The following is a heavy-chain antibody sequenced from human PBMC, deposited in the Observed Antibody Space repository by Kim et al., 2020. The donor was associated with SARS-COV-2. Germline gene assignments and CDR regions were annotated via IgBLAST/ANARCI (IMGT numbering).Heavy chain of an antibody. V-gene: IGHV3-15*01. CDR2: IKSKTDGGTT. D-gene: IGHD1-26*01. J-gene: IGHJ4*02. Sequence: GGSLRLSCAASGFTFSNAWMSWVRQAPGKGLEWVGCIKSKTDGGTTDYAAPVKGRFTISRDDSKNTLYLQMNSLKTEDTAVYYCTTDVGWLVGATADYWGQGTLVTVSS. CDR3: TTDVGWLVGATADY. CDR1: GFTFSNAW.